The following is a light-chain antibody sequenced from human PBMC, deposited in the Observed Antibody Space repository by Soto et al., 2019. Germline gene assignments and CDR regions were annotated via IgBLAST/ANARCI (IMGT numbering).Light chain of an antibody. CDR3: QQYYSYPFT. CDR2: AAS. Sequence: AIRMTQSASSLSASTGDRVTITCRASQGISSYLAWYQQKPGKAPKLLIYAASTLQSGVPSRFSGSGSGTDITLTISCLQSADFATYYCQQYYSYPFTVGPGTKVDIK. CDR1: QGISSY. J-gene: IGKJ3*01. V-gene: IGKV1-8*01.